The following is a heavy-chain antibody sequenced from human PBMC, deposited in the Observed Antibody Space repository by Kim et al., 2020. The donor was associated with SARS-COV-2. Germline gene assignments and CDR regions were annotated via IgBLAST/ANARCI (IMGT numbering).Heavy chain of an antibody. CDR1: GFTFSNYW. CDR2: INSEGIIT. D-gene: IGHD1-26*01. V-gene: IGHV3-74*03. Sequence: GGSLRLSCAASGFTFSNYWMHWVRQVPGKGLEWVSRINSEGIITTYADSVKGRFTISRDNANNTLYLQLNSLRAEDTAVYSCSRVSGSGSFFFDYWGHGT. CDR3: SRVSGSGSFFFDY. J-gene: IGHJ4*01.